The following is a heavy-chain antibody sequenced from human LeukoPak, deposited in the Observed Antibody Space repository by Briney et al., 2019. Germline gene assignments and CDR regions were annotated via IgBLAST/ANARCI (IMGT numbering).Heavy chain of an antibody. CDR2: IIPIFGTA. V-gene: IGHV1-69*06. CDR3: ARGGTEFYGSGSYWVPYYFDY. J-gene: IGHJ4*02. Sequence: ASVKVSCKASGGTFSNYAISWVRQAPGQGLEWMGGIIPIFGTANYAQKFRGRVTITADKSTRTAYMELSSLRSEDTAVYYCARGGTEFYGSGSYWVPYYFDYWGQGTLVTVSS. D-gene: IGHD3-10*01. CDR1: GGTFSNYA.